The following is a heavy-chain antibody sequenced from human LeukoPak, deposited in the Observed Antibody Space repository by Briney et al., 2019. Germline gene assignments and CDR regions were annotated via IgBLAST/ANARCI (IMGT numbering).Heavy chain of an antibody. J-gene: IGHJ5*02. CDR2: ISYDGSSK. D-gene: IGHD3-3*01. CDR1: GFTFSSYA. Sequence: GRSLRLSCAASGFTFSSYAMHWVRQAPGKGLEWVAVISYDGSSKYYADSVKGRFTISRDNSKNTLYLQMNSLRAEDTAVYYCARDGSRRGYYGWFDPWGQGTLVTVSS. V-gene: IGHV3-30*01. CDR3: ARDGSRRGYYGWFDP.